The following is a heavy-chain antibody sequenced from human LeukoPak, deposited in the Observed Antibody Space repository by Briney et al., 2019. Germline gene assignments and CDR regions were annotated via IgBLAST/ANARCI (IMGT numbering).Heavy chain of an antibody. Sequence: SETLSLTCTVSGGSISSSSYYWGWIRQPPGKGLESFGSIYYSGSTYYNPSLKSRVTISVYTSKNQFSLKLRSVTAADTAVYYCARRNGDHGRPPYYFDYWGQGTLVTVSS. J-gene: IGHJ4*02. CDR1: GGSISSSSYY. CDR2: IYYSGST. CDR3: ARRNGDHGRPPYYFDY. D-gene: IGHD4-17*01. V-gene: IGHV4-39*01.